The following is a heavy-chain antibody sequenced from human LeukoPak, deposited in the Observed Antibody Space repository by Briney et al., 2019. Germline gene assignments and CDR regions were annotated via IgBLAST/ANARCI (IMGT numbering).Heavy chain of an antibody. Sequence: SDPLSLPCAVCGGCFRGYYWRWIRQPPPKGLEWIGEINHSGSHNYYPSFKSRVTITVDTPKIQFALNLRAVNAWDTAVFDCARSSKGTVVTLDHAFDIWGQGTMVSVSS. CDR3: ARSSKGTVVTLDHAFDI. J-gene: IGHJ3*02. CDR1: GGCFRGYY. V-gene: IGHV4-34*01. D-gene: IGHD4-23*01. CDR2: INHSGSH.